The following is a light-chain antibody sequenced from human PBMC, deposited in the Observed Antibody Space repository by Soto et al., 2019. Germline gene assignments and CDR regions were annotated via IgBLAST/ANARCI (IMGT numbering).Light chain of an antibody. CDR1: QSISSW. CDR2: KTS. CDR3: QQYDSFSWT. J-gene: IGKJ1*01. V-gene: IGKV1-5*03. Sequence: DIQLTQSPSIVSASVGDRVTITCRASQSISSWLAWYQQKPGKAPNLLIYKTSTLESGVPSRFSGSGSGTEFTLTISSLQSADFATYYCQQYDSFSWTFGQGTKVEF.